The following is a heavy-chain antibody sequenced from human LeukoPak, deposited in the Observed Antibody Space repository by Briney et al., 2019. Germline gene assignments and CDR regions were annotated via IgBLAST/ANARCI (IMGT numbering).Heavy chain of an antibody. CDR1: GGSISGYY. D-gene: IGHD6-19*01. Sequence: PSETLSLTCSVSGGSISGYYWSWIRQPPGKGLEWIGFIYYSGSTNYNPSLKSRVTISVDTSKNQFSLKLSSVTAADTAVYYCARELIAVDKNWFDPWGQGTLVTVSS. J-gene: IGHJ5*02. CDR2: IYYSGST. V-gene: IGHV4-59*01. CDR3: ARELIAVDKNWFDP.